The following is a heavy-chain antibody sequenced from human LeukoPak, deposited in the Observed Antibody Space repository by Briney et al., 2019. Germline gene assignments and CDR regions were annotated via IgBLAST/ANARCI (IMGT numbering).Heavy chain of an antibody. CDR1: GFTFSSYS. Sequence: GGSLRLSCAASGFTFSSYSMNWVRQAPGKGLVWVSYIRSSSSTIYYADSVKGRFTISRDNAKNSLYLQMNSLRDEDTAVYYCARSQYYYDSSGSIGAFDIWGQGTMVTVSS. D-gene: IGHD3-22*01. J-gene: IGHJ3*02. CDR3: ARSQYYYDSSGSIGAFDI. CDR2: IRSSSSTI. V-gene: IGHV3-48*02.